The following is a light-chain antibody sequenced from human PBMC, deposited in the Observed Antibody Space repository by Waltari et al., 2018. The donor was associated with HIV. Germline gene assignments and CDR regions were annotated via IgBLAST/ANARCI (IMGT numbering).Light chain of an antibody. Sequence: SSELTQDPAVSVALGQTVRITCPGDSLRSYYASWYQKKPGQAPVLVIYGKNNRPSGIPDRCSGSSSGNTASLTITGAQAEDEADYYCNSRDSSGNHYVFGTGTKVTVL. CDR1: SLRSYY. J-gene: IGLJ1*01. CDR3: NSRDSSGNHYV. CDR2: GKN. V-gene: IGLV3-19*01.